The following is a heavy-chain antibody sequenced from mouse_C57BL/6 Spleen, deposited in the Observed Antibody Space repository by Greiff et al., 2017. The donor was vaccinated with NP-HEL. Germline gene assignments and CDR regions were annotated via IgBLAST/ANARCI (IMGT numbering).Heavy chain of an antibody. Sequence: EVQGVESGGGLVKPGGSLKLSCAASGFTFSSYAMSWVRQTPEKRLEWVATISDGGSYTYYPDNVKGRFTISRDNAKNNLYLQMSHLKSEDTAMYYCARDDDYDVRFAYWGQGTLVTVSA. CDR2: ISDGGSYT. V-gene: IGHV5-4*01. D-gene: IGHD2-4*01. CDR1: GFTFSSYA. J-gene: IGHJ3*01. CDR3: ARDDDYDVRFAY.